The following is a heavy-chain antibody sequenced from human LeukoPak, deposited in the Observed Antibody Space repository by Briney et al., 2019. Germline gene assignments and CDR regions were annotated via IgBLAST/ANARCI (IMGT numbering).Heavy chain of an antibody. CDR3: ARDYDILTAQTNWFDP. CDR2: INPNSGGT. D-gene: IGHD3-9*01. J-gene: IGHJ5*02. V-gene: IGHV1-2*02. CDR1: GYTFTGYY. Sequence: ASVKVSCKAFGYTFTGYYMHWERRAPGQGLEWMGWINPNSGGTNYAQKFQGRVTMTRDPSISTAYMELSRLRSDDTAVYYCARDYDILTAQTNWFDPWGQGTLVTVSS.